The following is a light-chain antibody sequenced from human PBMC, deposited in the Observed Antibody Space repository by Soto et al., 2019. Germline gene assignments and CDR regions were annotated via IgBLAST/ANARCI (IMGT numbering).Light chain of an antibody. J-gene: IGKJ1*01. CDR1: QSVSDY. Sequence: EIVMTQSPATLSVSPGERATLSCRASQSVSDYLAWYQQTPGQPPRLLIYTASTRATGFPARFSGSGSGTEFTLTISSLQSEDFAVYYCQQYSNWPRTFGQGTRVEIK. CDR2: TAS. CDR3: QQYSNWPRT. V-gene: IGKV3-15*01.